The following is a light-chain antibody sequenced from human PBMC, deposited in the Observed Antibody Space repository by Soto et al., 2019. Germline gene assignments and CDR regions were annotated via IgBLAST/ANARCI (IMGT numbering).Light chain of an antibody. J-gene: IGLJ3*02. CDR2: NNN. CDR1: SSNIGNNT. CDR3: EAWDDSLNGPV. Sequence: QSVLTQPPSGSGTPGQRVTISCSGSSSNIGNNTVNWYQQVPGTAPNLLIYNNNRRPPGVPDRFSGSKSGTSASLAISGLQSDDEADYYCEAWDDSLNGPVFGGGTKLTVL. V-gene: IGLV1-44*01.